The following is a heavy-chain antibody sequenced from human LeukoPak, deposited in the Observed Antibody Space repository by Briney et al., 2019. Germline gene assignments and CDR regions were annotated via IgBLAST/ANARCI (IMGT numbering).Heavy chain of an antibody. CDR1: GFSFSTYG. D-gene: IGHD3-10*01. Sequence: ASVKVSCKASGFSFSTYGVNWVRQAPGQGLQWMGWIRTTDGNTHYAQNFQGRVTMTTDTSTNTAFLEMRSLRSDDTAVYYCARDATHADLYGSGSYRFEPWGQGTLVTVSS. V-gene: IGHV1-18*01. CDR2: IRTTDGNT. J-gene: IGHJ5*02. CDR3: ARDATHADLYGSGSYRFEP.